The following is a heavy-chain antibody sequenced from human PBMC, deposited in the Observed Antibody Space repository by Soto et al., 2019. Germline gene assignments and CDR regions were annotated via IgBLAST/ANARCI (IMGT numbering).Heavy chain of an antibody. Sequence: DVQLVESGGGLVQPGRSLRLSCAASGFTFDDYAMHWVRQAPGKGLEWVSGISWNSGSIGYADSVKGRFTISRDNAKNSLYLQMNSLRAEDTALYYCVCGYYKAPYYGMDVWGQGTTVTVSS. CDR2: ISWNSGSI. J-gene: IGHJ6*02. V-gene: IGHV3-9*01. D-gene: IGHD3-3*01. CDR1: GFTFDDYA. CDR3: VCGYYKAPYYGMDV.